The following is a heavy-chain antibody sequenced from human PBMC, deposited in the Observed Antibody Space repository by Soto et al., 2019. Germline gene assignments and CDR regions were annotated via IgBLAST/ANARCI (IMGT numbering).Heavy chain of an antibody. J-gene: IGHJ6*02. D-gene: IGHD1-26*01. Sequence: EVQLLESGGGLVQPGGSLRLSCAASGFTFNNYAMSWVRQAPGKGLEWVSGISSRGGSTYYADSVKGRFTITRDNSKNTLYLQMNSLRAEDTAVYYCARGLYPVFDLVGATTYYYYGMDVWGQGTTVTVSS. V-gene: IGHV3-23*01. CDR2: ISSRGGST. CDR3: ARGLYPVFDLVGATTYYYYGMDV. CDR1: GFTFNNYA.